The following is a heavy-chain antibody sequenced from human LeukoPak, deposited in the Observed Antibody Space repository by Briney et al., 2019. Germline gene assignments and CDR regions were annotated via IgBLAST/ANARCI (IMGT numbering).Heavy chain of an antibody. Sequence: SETLSLTCTVSGGSISSYYWSWIRQPPGKGLEWIGYIYYSGSTNYNPSLKSRVTISVDTSKNQFSLKLSSVTAADTAVYYCARAPTYSSSWYDPSGYYYYYYMDVWGKGTTVTVSS. V-gene: IGHV4-59*01. CDR2: IYYSGST. D-gene: IGHD6-13*01. CDR1: GGSISSYY. CDR3: ARAPTYSSSWYDPSGYYYYYYMDV. J-gene: IGHJ6*03.